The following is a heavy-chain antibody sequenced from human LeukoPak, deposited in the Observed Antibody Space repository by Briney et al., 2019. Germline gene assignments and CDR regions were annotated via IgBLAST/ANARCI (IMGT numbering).Heavy chain of an antibody. V-gene: IGHV4-39*07. CDR1: GASTDSSSYY. J-gene: IGHJ4*02. CDR3: ARRIMGSSSMDS. D-gene: IGHD6-6*01. CDR2: VCYSGTT. Sequence: PSETLSLTCSVSGASTDSSSYYWAWIRQPPGKGLEWIGNVCYSGTTSYNPSLQSRVTISVDTSKHQFSLKLRSVTAADTAVYFCARRIMGSSSMDSWGQGTLVTVSS.